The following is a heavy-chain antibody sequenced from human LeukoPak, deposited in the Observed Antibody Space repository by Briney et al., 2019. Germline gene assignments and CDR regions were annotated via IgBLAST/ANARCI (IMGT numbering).Heavy chain of an antibody. D-gene: IGHD6-19*01. Sequence: ASVKVSCKASGYTFTGYYMHWVRQAPGQGLEWMGRINPNSGGTNYAQKFQGRVTMTRDTSISTVYMELSRLRSDDTAVYYCARVSRRVRSGWSLGYWGQGTLVTVSS. CDR1: GYTFTGYY. CDR3: ARVSRRVRSGWSLGY. CDR2: INPNSGGT. V-gene: IGHV1-2*06. J-gene: IGHJ4*02.